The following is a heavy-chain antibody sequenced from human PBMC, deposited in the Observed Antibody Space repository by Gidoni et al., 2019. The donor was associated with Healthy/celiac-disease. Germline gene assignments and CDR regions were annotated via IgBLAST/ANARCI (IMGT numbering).Heavy chain of an antibody. CDR2: IYHSGST. CDR3: ASSWGGDSPYDH. CDR1: GGSISSGGYS. Sequence: QLPLQESGSGLVKPSPTLSLTCAVSGGSISSGGYSWSWIRQPPGKGLEWIGYIYHSGSTYYNPALKSRVTISVDRSKNQFALKLSAVTAADTAVYYCASSWGGDSPYDHWGQGTLVTVSS. D-gene: IGHD2-21*02. V-gene: IGHV4-30-2*01. J-gene: IGHJ5*02.